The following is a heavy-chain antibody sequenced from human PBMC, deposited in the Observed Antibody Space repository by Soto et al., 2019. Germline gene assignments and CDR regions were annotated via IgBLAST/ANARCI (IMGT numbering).Heavy chain of an antibody. Sequence: QVQLQESGPGLVKPSQTLSLTCTVSGGSISSGGYYWSWIRQHPGKGLEWIGYIYYSGSAYYNPSLKSRVTISVDTSKNQFSLKLSSVTAADTAVYYCASSQYCSGGSCYLVRLWGQGTLVTVSS. CDR1: GGSISSGGYY. D-gene: IGHD2-15*01. J-gene: IGHJ1*01. CDR3: ASSQYCSGGSCYLVRL. V-gene: IGHV4-31*03. CDR2: IYYSGSA.